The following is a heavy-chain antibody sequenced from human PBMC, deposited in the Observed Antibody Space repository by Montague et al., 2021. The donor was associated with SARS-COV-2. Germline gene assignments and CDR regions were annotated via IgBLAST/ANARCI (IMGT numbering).Heavy chain of an antibody. CDR3: ARGSSFVTIFGVVITDPLFDY. J-gene: IGHJ4*02. CDR1: GGSFSGYY. CDR2: ISHSGST. D-gene: IGHD3-3*01. Sequence: SETLSLTCAVYGGSFSGYYWSWIRQPPGKGLEWIGEISHSGSTNYNPSLKSRVTISVDTSKNQFSLKLSSVTAADTAVYYCARGSSFVTIFGVVITDPLFDYWGQGTLVTVSS. V-gene: IGHV4-34*01.